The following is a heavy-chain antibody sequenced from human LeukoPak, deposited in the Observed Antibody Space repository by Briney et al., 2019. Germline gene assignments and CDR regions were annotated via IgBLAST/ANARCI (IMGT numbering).Heavy chain of an antibody. V-gene: IGHV1-69*05. Sequence: GASVKVSCKASGGTFSSYAISWVRQAPGQGLEWMGMIIPIFGTANYAQKFQGRVTITTDESTNTAYMELSSLRSEDTAVYYCARGLVGATTQGRLDIWGQGTMVTVSS. D-gene: IGHD1-26*01. CDR1: GGTFSSYA. CDR3: ARGLVGATTQGRLDI. CDR2: IIPIFGTA. J-gene: IGHJ3*02.